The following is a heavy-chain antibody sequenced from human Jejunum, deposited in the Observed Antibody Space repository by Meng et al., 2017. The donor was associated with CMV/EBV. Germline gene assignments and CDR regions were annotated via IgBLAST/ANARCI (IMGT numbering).Heavy chain of an antibody. CDR2: VYTSGST. D-gene: IGHD6-19*01. CDR1: GDSITGYY. Sequence: QLQESGQVLVKPSETLSLTCTVSGDSITGYYYNWIRQPAGKGLEWIGRVYTSGSTNYSPSLKSRVTMSVDTSMKQLSLKLTSVTAADTAVYYCARASNSAGWYGFDYWGQGTLVTVSS. V-gene: IGHV4-4*07. J-gene: IGHJ4*02. CDR3: ARASNSAGWYGFDY.